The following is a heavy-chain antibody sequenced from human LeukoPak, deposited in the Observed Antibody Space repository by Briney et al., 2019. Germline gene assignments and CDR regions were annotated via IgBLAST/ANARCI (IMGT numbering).Heavy chain of an antibody. V-gene: IGHV3-11*06. D-gene: IGHD4-17*01. CDR3: AREGAGDYGNFYYFDY. Sequence: GGSLILSCAASGFTFSDYYMSWIRQAPGKGLEWVSYISSSSSYTNYADSVKGRFTISRDNAKNSLYLQMNSLRAEDTAVYYCAREGAGDYGNFYYFDYWGQGTLVTVSS. CDR1: GFTFSDYY. J-gene: IGHJ4*02. CDR2: ISSSSSYT.